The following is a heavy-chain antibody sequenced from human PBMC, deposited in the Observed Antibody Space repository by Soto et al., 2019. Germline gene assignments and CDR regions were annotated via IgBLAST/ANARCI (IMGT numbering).Heavy chain of an antibody. V-gene: IGHV6-1*01. Sequence: PSQTLSLTCAISGDSVSSNSAAWNWIRQSPSRGLEWLGRTYYRSKWYNDYAVSVKSRITINPDTSKNQFSLQLNSVTPEDTAVYYCARAAYSSGWYAGDWFDPWGQGTLVTVSS. CDR1: GDSVSSNSAA. J-gene: IGHJ5*02. CDR3: ARAAYSSGWYAGDWFDP. CDR2: TYYRSKWYN. D-gene: IGHD6-19*01.